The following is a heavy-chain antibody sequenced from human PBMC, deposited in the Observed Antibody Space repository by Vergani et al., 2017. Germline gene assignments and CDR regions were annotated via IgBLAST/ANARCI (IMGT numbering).Heavy chain of an antibody. CDR3: ARLDIPRLNWYYYYYYMDV. CDR1: GGSISSYY. CDR2: IYYSGST. Sequence: QVQLQESCPGLVKPSETLSLTCTVSGGSISSYYWSWIRQPPGKGLEWIGYIYYSGSTNYNPSLKSRVTISVDTSKNQFSRKLSSVTAADTAVYYCARLDIPRLNWYYYYYYMDVWGKGTTVTVSS. J-gene: IGHJ6*03. V-gene: IGHV4-59*01. D-gene: IGHD2-2*03.